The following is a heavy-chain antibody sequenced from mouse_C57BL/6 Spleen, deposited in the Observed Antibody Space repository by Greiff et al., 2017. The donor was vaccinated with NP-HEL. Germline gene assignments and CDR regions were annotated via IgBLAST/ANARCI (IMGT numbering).Heavy chain of an antibody. CDR3: YYYGSSYEDY. CDR1: GYTFTSYW. D-gene: IGHD1-1*01. V-gene: IGHV1-52*01. Sequence: VQLQQPGAELVRPGSSVKLSCKASGYTFTSYWMHWVKQRPIQGLEWIGNIDPSDSETHYNQKFKDKATLTVDESSSTAYMQLSSLTSEDSAVYYCYYYGSSYEDYRGQGTTLTVSS. J-gene: IGHJ2*01. CDR2: IDPSDSET.